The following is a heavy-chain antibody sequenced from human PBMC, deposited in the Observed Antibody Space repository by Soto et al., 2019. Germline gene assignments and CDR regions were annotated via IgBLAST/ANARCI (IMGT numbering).Heavy chain of an antibody. CDR3: ARVNRRYSSGWYPRGYYYYYGMDV. Sequence: GGSLRLSCAASGFTFSSYAMHWVRQAPGKGLEWVAVISYDGSNKYYADSVKGRFTISRDNSKNTLYLQMNSLRAEDTAVYYCARVNRRYSSGWYPRGYYYYYGMDVWGQGTTVTVSS. CDR2: ISYDGSNK. D-gene: IGHD6-19*01. V-gene: IGHV3-30-3*01. CDR1: GFTFSSYA. J-gene: IGHJ6*02.